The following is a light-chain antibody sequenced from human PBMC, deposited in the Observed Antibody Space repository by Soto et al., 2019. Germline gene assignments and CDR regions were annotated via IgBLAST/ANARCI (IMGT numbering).Light chain of an antibody. J-gene: IGLJ1*01. CDR3: SSYTSSGSYV. CDR2: DVS. V-gene: IGLV2-14*03. Sequence: QSALTQPPSVSGSPGQSIAISCTGTSSDVGGYNYVSWYQQHPGKAPELLIYDVSNRPSGVSNRFSGSKSGNTASLTISGIQAEDEADFYCSSYTSSGSYVFGTGTKLTVL. CDR1: SSDVGGYNY.